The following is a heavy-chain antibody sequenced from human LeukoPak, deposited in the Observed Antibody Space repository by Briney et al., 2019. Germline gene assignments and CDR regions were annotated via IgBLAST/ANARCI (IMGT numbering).Heavy chain of an antibody. Sequence: GGSLRLSCAASGFTFSSYSMNWVRQAPGKGLEWVAVIWYDGSNKYYADSVKGRFTISRDNSKNTLYLQMNSLRAEDTAVYYCARGGSKYCSSTSCYLPDYWGQGTLVTVSS. CDR2: IWYDGSNK. CDR3: ARGGSKYCSSTSCYLPDY. D-gene: IGHD2-2*01. V-gene: IGHV3-33*08. J-gene: IGHJ4*02. CDR1: GFTFSSYS.